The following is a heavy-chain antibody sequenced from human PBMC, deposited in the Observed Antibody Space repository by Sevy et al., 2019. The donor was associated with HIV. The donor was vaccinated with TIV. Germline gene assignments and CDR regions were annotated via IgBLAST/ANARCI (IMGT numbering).Heavy chain of an antibody. CDR3: AHRPDNYDILTGYFPNWFDP. CDR1: GFSLTTSGVG. J-gene: IGHJ5*02. CDR2: IYWDDDK. D-gene: IGHD3-9*01. V-gene: IGHV2-5*02. Sequence: SGPTLVNPTQTLTLTCTFSGFSLTTSGVGVGRIRQPPGKALEWLALIYWDDDKRYSPSLKSRLTITKDTSKNQVVLTMTNMDPVDTATYYCAHRPDNYDILTGYFPNWFDPWGQGTLVTVSS.